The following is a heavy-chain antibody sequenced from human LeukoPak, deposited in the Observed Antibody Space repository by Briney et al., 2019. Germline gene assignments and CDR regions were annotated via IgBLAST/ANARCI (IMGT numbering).Heavy chain of an antibody. CDR1: GFTFSSYW. V-gene: IGHV3-7*03. J-gene: IGHJ3*02. D-gene: IGHD4-17*01. CDR3: ARDPTTMDYGDPYDAFDI. Sequence: GGSLRLSCAASGFTFSSYWMSWVRQAPGKGLEWVXXXKQDGSEKYYVDSVKGRFTISRDNAKNSLYLQMNSLRAEDTAVYYCARDPTTMDYGDPYDAFDIWGQGTMVTVSS. CDR2: XKQDGSEK.